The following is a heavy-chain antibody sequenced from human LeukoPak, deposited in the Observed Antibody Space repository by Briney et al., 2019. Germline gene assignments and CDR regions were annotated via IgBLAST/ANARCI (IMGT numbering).Heavy chain of an antibody. Sequence: KSSETLSLTCTVSGGSISGSSYYWGWIRQPPGKGLEWIGSIYYSGSTYYNPSLKSRVTISVDTSKNQFSLKLSSVTAADTAVYYCARHNPDVFYGDYVYFDYWGQGTLVTVSS. J-gene: IGHJ4*02. CDR3: ARHNPDVFYGDYVYFDY. V-gene: IGHV4-39*01. D-gene: IGHD4-17*01. CDR2: IYYSGST. CDR1: GGSISGSSYY.